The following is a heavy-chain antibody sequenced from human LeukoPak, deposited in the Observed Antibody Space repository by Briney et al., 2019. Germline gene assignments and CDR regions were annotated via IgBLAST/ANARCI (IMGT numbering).Heavy chain of an antibody. D-gene: IGHD1-26*01. CDR1: GYTLTELS. J-gene: IGHJ5*02. V-gene: IGHV1-24*01. CDR2: FDPEDGET. CDR3: ARDNSVGDVAWWFDP. Sequence: ASVKVSCKVSGYTLTELSIHWVRQAPGKGLEWMGGFDPEDGETIYAQKFQGRVTMTEDTSTDTAYMELSSLRSEDTAVYYCARDNSVGDVAWWFDPWGQGTLVTVSS.